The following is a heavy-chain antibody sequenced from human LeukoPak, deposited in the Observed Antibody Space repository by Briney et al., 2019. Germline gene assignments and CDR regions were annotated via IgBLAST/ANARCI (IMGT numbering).Heavy chain of an antibody. V-gene: IGHV4-34*01. Sequence: SETLSLTCTVSGGSISSYYWSWIRQPPGKGLEWIGEINHSGSTNYNPSLKSRVTISVDTSKNQFSLKLSSVTAADTAVYYCARGSHCSGGSCYGMDVWGQGTTVTVSS. CDR2: INHSGST. CDR3: ARGSHCSGGSCYGMDV. J-gene: IGHJ6*02. D-gene: IGHD2-15*01. CDR1: GGSISSYY.